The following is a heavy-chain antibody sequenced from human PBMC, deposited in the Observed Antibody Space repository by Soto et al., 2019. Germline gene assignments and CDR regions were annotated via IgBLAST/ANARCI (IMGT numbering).Heavy chain of an antibody. CDR2: ISGSGGST. CDR3: ASRYCSGGSFYSDYYYGLDV. V-gene: IGHV3-23*01. J-gene: IGHJ6*02. Sequence: EVQLLESGGGLVQPGGSLRLSCAASGFTFSSYAMSWVRQAPGKGLEWVSAISGSGGSTYYADSVKGRFTISRDNSKNTLYLQKNRLRAEDKAVNYWASRYCSGGSFYSDYYYGLDVWGQGTTVTVS. D-gene: IGHD2-15*01. CDR1: GFTFSSYA.